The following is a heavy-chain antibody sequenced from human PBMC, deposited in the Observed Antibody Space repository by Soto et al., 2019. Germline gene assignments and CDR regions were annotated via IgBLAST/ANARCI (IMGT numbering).Heavy chain of an antibody. CDR1: GFTFSSYA. V-gene: IGHV3-23*01. CDR2: ISGSGCST. D-gene: IGHD2-2*01. CDR3: AKDGGPIVVVPASNNWFDP. Sequence: GGSLRLSCAASGFTFSSYAMSWVRQAPGKGLEWVSAISGSGCSTYYAVSVKGSFTMSRTNSKNTLYLQMNSLRAEDKVVYCCAKDGGPIVVVPASNNWFDPWGQGTLVTVSS. J-gene: IGHJ5*02.